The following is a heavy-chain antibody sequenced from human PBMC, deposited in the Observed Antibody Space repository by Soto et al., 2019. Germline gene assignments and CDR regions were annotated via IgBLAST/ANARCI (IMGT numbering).Heavy chain of an antibody. V-gene: IGHV3-43*01. CDR2: ISWDGGST. D-gene: IGHD1-26*01. CDR3: AKDLFGMGATHLGYYYYGMDV. Sequence: PGGSLRLSCAASGFTFDDYTMHWVRQAPGKGLEWVSLISWDGGSTYYADSVKGRFTISRDNSKNSLYLQMNSLRTEDTALYYCAKDLFGMGATHLGYYYYGMDVWGQGTTVTVSS. CDR1: GFTFDDYT. J-gene: IGHJ6*02.